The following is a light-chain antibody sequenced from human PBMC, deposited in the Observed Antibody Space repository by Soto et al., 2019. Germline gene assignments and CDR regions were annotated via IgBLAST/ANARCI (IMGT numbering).Light chain of an antibody. CDR2: SAS. CDR1: QSISYN. J-gene: IGKJ1*01. CDR3: QQYGSSPET. Sequence: EIVMTQSPATLSVSPGERATLSCRASQSISYNLAWYQQKPGQAPRVLIYSASTRATGIPARFSGSGSGTEFTLTISRLEPEDFAVYYCQQYGSSPETFGQGTKVDIK. V-gene: IGKV3-15*01.